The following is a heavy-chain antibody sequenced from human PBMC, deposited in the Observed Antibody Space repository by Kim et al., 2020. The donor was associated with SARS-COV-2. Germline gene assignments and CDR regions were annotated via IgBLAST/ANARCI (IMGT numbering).Heavy chain of an antibody. D-gene: IGHD3-9*01. CDR3: LGYFDGKQTR. V-gene: IGHV6-1*01. J-gene: IGHJ4*02. Sequence: YKDYAVSVKSRITINPDTSKNQFSLQLNSVTPEDTAVYYCLGYFDGKQTRWGQGTLVTVSS. CDR2: YK.